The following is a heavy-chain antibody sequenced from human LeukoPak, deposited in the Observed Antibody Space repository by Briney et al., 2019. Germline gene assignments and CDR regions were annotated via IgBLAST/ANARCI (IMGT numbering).Heavy chain of an antibody. J-gene: IGHJ4*02. D-gene: IGHD3-10*01. CDR1: GFTFSSYA. V-gene: IGHV3-30-3*01. CDR2: ISYDGSNK. Sequence: PGGSLRLSCAASGFTFSSYAMHWVRQAPGKGLEWVAVISYDGSNKYYADSVKGRFTISRDNSKNTLYLQMNSLRAEDTAVYYCAKDKSGPSAYWGQGTLVTVSS. CDR3: AKDKSGPSAY.